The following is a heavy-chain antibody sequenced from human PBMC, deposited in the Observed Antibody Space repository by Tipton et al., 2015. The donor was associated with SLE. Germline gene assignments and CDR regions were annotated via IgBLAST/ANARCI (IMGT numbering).Heavy chain of an antibody. CDR3: ARERYCSGASCYAPDY. CDR2: IYYSGNT. J-gene: IGHJ4*02. D-gene: IGHD2-2*01. Sequence: ERIGHIYYSGNTYYSPSLKSRVTISVDTSKNQFSLKLKSVTAADSAVYYCARERYCSGASCYAPDYWGQGTLVTVSS. V-gene: IGHV4-59*01.